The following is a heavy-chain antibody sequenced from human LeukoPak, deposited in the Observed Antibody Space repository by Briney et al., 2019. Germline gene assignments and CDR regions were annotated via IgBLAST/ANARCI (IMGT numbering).Heavy chain of an antibody. Sequence: GGSLRLSCAASGFTFSSYWMHWVRQAPGKGLVWVSRINSDGSSTSYADSVKGRFTISRDNSKNTLYLQMNSLRAEDTAVYYCAKDTAAPRRGPDYWGQGTLVTVSS. J-gene: IGHJ4*02. CDR3: AKDTAAPRRGPDY. D-gene: IGHD6-13*01. CDR1: GFTFSSYW. CDR2: INSDGSST. V-gene: IGHV3-74*01.